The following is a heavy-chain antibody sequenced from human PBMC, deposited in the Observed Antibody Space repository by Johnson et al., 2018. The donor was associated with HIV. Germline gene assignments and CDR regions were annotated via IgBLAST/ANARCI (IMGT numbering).Heavy chain of an antibody. CDR2: ISFDGYNK. CDR1: GFTFSSYS. J-gene: IGHJ3*02. Sequence: QMLLVESGGGVVQPGRSLRLSCAASGFTFSSYSVHWVRQAPGKGLEWVAVISFDGYNKYYADSVKGRFTISRDNSKNTLYLQMNSLRAEDTAVYYCAKDSNRWELLQDAFDIWGQGTMVTVSS. CDR3: AKDSNRWELLQDAFDI. D-gene: IGHD1-26*01. V-gene: IGHV3-30-3*01.